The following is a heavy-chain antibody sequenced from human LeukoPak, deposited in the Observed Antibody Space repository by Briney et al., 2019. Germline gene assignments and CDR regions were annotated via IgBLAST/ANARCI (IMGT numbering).Heavy chain of an antibody. D-gene: IGHD4-11*01. CDR1: GGSFSGYY. V-gene: IGHV4-34*01. Sequence: SETLSLTCAVYGGSFSGYYWSWNRQPPGKGLEWIGEINHSGSTNYNPSLKSRVTISVDTSKNQFSLKLSSVTAADTAVYYCARGLVTTNPYFDYWGQGTLVTVSS. CDR2: INHSGST. J-gene: IGHJ4*02. CDR3: ARGLVTTNPYFDY.